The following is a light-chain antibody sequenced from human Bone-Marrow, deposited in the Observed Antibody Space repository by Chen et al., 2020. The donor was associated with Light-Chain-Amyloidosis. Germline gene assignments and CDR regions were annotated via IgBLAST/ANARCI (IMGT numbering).Light chain of an antibody. J-gene: IGLJ2*01. V-gene: IGLV3-1*01. Sequence: SSELTQPPPVSVSPGLTANITCSGDKLGDKYVCWYQQKPGQSPVVVIYQDTKRPSGIPQRFSGSNSGSTATLTISGTQTMDEADYYCQAWDSSTVVFGGGTRLTVL. CDR2: QDT. CDR3: QAWDSSTVV. CDR1: KLGDKY.